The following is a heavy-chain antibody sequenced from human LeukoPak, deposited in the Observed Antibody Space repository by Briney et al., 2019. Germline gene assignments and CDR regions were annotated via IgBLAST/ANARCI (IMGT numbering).Heavy chain of an antibody. CDR2: IRPSGDNT. J-gene: IGHJ4*02. Sequence: GGSLRLSCAASGFTFSSYDMTWVRQAPGRGLEWVSSIRPSGDNTYYGDSVKGRFTISRDNAKNSLYLQMNSLRAEDTAVYYCARSYGGGIYYFDYWGQGTLVTVSS. V-gene: IGHV3-23*01. CDR3: ARSYGGGIYYFDY. D-gene: IGHD1-14*01. CDR1: GFTFSSYD.